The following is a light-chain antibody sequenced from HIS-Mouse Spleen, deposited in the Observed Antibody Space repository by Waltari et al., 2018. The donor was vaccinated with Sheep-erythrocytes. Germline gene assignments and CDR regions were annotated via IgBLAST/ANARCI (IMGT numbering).Light chain of an antibody. J-gene: IGLJ3*02. CDR1: SPNIGHNY. V-gene: IGLV1-51*01. CDR3: GTWDSSLSAGRV. Sequence: QSVLTQPPSVSAAPGQKVTISCSGSSPNIGHNYVSWYQQLPGTAPKLLIYDNNKRPSGIPDRFSGSKSGTSATLGITGLQTGDEADYYCGTWDSSLSAGRVFGGGTKLTVL. CDR2: DNN.